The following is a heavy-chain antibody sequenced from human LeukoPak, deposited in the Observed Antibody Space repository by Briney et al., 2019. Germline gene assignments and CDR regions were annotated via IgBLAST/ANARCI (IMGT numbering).Heavy chain of an antibody. J-gene: IGHJ4*02. V-gene: IGHV3-30*02. Sequence: GGSLRLSCAASGFTFSSYGMHWVRQAPGKGLEWVAFIRYDGSNKYYADSVKGRFTISRDNSKNTLYLQMNSLRAEDTAVYYCANSGCSSTSCYLYYFDYWGQGTLVTVSS. D-gene: IGHD2-2*01. CDR1: GFTFSSYG. CDR3: ANSGCSSTSCYLYYFDY. CDR2: IRYDGSNK.